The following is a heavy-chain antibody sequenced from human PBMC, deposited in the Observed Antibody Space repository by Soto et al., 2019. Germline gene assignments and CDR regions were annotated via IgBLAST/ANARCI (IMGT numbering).Heavy chain of an antibody. CDR1: GGSVSSGSYY. D-gene: IGHD1-7*01. CDR3: AKKSASWNYLV. V-gene: IGHV4-61*01. CDR2: MYHSGSA. J-gene: IGHJ4*02. Sequence: QVQLQESGPGLVKPSETLSLTCAVSGGSVSSGSYYWSWIRQPPGKGLEWIGYMYHSGSAKYNPSPKRRGTISGDTAKNQVSLKLSSVNAADTGRYYWAKKSASWNYLVWGQGTLVTVSS.